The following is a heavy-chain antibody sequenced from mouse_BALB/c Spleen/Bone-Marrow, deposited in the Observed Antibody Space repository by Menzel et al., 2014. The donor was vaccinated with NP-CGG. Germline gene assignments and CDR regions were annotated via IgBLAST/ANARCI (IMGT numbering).Heavy chain of an antibody. V-gene: IGHV14-1*02. Sequence: VQLKESGAELVRPGALVKLSCKASGFNIKNYYIRWVRQRPEQGLEWIGLIDPENGNTIFDPKFQGKASMTADTSSNTAYLQLSSLTSEDAAVYYCTNFGPFDYWGPGTTLTVSS. J-gene: IGHJ2*01. CDR3: TNFGPFDY. CDR2: IDPENGNT. CDR1: GFNIKNYY.